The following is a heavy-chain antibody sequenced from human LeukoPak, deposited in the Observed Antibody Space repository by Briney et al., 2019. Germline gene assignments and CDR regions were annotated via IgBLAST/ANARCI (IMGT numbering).Heavy chain of an antibody. J-gene: IGHJ1*01. CDR2: IIPNTGGT. Sequence: ASVKVSCKASGYTITDYYLHWVRQAPGQGLEWMGWIIPNTGGTNYAQKFQDWVTMSSDTSISTAYMELSSLRSDDTAVYYCARDKAVTTEVTQHFQHWGQGTLVTVSS. CDR1: GYTITDYY. CDR3: ARDKAVTTEVTQHFQH. D-gene: IGHD4-23*01. V-gene: IGHV1-2*04.